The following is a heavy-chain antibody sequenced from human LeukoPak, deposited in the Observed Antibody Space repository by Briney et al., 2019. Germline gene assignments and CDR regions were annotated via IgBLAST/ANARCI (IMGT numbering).Heavy chain of an antibody. J-gene: IGHJ4*02. CDR3: ARGRLITIFGVVSDGGPFDY. V-gene: IGHV4-34*01. D-gene: IGHD3-3*01. CDR2: INHSGST. Sequence: ASETLSLTCAVYGGSFSGYYWSWIRQPPGKGLEWIGEINHSGSTNYNPSLKSRVTISVDTSKNQFSLKLSSVTAADTAVYYRARGRLITIFGVVSDGGPFDYWGQGTLVTVSS. CDR1: GGSFSGYY.